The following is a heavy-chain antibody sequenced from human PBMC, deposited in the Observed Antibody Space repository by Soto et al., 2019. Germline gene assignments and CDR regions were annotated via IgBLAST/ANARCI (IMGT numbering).Heavy chain of an antibody. CDR3: ARAALPPLYSSSWYGNYYYGMDV. J-gene: IGHJ6*02. V-gene: IGHV1-69*13. CDR1: GGTFSSYA. CDR2: IIPIFGTA. Sequence: GASVKVSCKASGGTFSSYAISWVRQAPGQGLEWMGGIIPIFGTANYAQKFQGRVTITADESTSTAYMELSSLRSEDTAVYYCARAALPPLYSSSWYGNYYYGMDVWGQGTTVTVS. D-gene: IGHD6-13*01.